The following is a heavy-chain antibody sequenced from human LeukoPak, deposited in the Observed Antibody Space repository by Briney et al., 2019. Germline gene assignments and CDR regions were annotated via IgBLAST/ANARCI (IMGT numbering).Heavy chain of an antibody. CDR1: GFTVSSNY. CDR2: IYSGGST. Sequence: GGSLRLSCAASGFTVSSNYMSWVRQAPGKGLGWVSVIYSGGSTYYADSVKGRFTISRDNSKNTLYLQMNSLRAEDTAVYYCARAIAVAGTPFDYWGQGTLVTVSS. V-gene: IGHV3-66*01. CDR3: ARAIAVAGTPFDY. J-gene: IGHJ4*02. D-gene: IGHD6-19*01.